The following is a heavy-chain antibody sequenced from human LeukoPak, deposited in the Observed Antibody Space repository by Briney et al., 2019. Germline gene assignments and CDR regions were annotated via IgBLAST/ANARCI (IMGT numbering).Heavy chain of an antibody. Sequence: SETLSLTYNVSGDSISKSRHFWAWIRQSPGRGLEWIGYIYNSGSTYYNPSLKSRVTISVDTSKNQFSLKLSSVTAADTAVYYCARARNYYDSSGFYYEGDAFDIWGQGTMVTVSS. D-gene: IGHD3-22*01. J-gene: IGHJ3*02. CDR2: IYNSGST. CDR1: GDSISKSRHF. V-gene: IGHV4-39*07. CDR3: ARARNYYDSSGFYYEGDAFDI.